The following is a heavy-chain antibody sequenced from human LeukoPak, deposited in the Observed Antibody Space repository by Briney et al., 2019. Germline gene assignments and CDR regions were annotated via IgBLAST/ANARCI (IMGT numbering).Heavy chain of an antibody. V-gene: IGHV3-23*01. CDR3: AELGITMIGGV. CDR2: ISGSGGST. D-gene: IGHD3-10*02. Sequence: GGSLRLSCAASGFTFSSYAMSWVRQAPGKGLEWVSAISGSGGSTYYADSVKGRFTISRDNSKNTLYLLVNSLRAEDTAVYYCAELGITMIGGVWGKGTTVTISS. J-gene: IGHJ6*04. CDR1: GFTFSSYA.